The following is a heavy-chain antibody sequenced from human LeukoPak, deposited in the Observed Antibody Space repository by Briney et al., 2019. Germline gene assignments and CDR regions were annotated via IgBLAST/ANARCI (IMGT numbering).Heavy chain of an antibody. CDR2: INWNGGST. J-gene: IGHJ4*02. CDR3: ARAATSGSYRSHFDF. D-gene: IGHD1-26*01. V-gene: IGHV3-20*04. CDR1: GFNFDNYA. Sequence: GGSLRLSCAASGFNFDNYAMHWVRQAPGKGREWVSGINWNGGSTAYADSVKGRFTISRDNAKNSLYLQMNSLRAEDTALYYCARAATSGSYRSHFDFWGQGTLVTVSS.